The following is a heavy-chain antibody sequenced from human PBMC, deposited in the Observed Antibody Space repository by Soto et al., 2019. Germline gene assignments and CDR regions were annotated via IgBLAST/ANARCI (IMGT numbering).Heavy chain of an antibody. J-gene: IGHJ6*02. D-gene: IGHD5-18*01. CDR3: ARRVQVWLPDSYGMDV. V-gene: IGHV1-18*01. Sequence: QAQLVQSGAEVKKPGASVNVSCKASGYDYVTYTITWGRQRPGQGLEWMGWISTLNGNTNYAQNFQGRVTMTTDTSTRIVHLELRSLRSDDTAVYYCARRVQVWLPDSYGMDVWGQGTTVTVSS. CDR2: ISTLNGNT. CDR1: GYDYVTYT.